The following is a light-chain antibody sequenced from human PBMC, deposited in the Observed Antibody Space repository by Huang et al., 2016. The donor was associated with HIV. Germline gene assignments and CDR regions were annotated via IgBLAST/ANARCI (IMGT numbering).Light chain of an antibody. CDR2: DAS. CDR1: QSISNY. V-gene: IGKV3-11*01. CDR3: QQRRKWPIT. Sequence: EIVLTQSPVTLSLSPGERATLSCRASQSISNYLVWYQKIPGQAPRLLIYDASNRATGIPPRFSGSGSGTDFTLTITSLEPEDFAVYYCQQRRKWPITFGQGTRLEIK. J-gene: IGKJ5*01.